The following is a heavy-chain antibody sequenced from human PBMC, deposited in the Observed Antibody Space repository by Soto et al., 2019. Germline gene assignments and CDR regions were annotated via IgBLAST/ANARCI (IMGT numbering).Heavy chain of an antibody. CDR3: AKPSCLDYALAVGYVYY. Sequence: VQLVESGGGLVQPGGSLRLSCAASGFTFSSYWMSWVRQAPGKGLEWVANIKQDGSEKYYVDSVKGRFTISGDNAKNSLYLQMISLRAGDTVVDYCAKPSCLDYALAVGYVYYWDQGTLVSASS. V-gene: IGHV3-7*05. CDR1: GFTFSSYW. CDR2: IKQDGSEK. J-gene: IGHJ4*02. D-gene: IGHD4-17*01.